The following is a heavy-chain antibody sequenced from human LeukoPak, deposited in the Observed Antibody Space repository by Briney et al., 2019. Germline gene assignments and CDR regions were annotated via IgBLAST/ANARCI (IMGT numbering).Heavy chain of an antibody. CDR1: GFAFSRSG. J-gene: IGHJ4*02. CDR3: AKDRGVATIYLFDY. D-gene: IGHD5-12*01. Sequence: SGGSLRLSCAASGFAFSRSGMHWVRQAPGKGLEWVAVVWYDGSNKHYADSVKGRFTISRDNSKNTLYLQMNSLRAEDTAVYYCAKDRGVATIYLFDYWGQGTLVTVSS. CDR2: VWYDGSNK. V-gene: IGHV3-30*02.